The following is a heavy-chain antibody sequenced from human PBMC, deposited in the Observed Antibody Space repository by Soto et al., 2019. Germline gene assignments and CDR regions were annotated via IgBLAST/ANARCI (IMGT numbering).Heavy chain of an antibody. CDR1: GYSFTSHW. CDR3: ARQGASDYDFWSGYSYYYGMDV. V-gene: IGHV5-51*01. D-gene: IGHD3-3*01. CDR2: IYPGDSDT. J-gene: IGHJ6*02. Sequence: GESLKISCKGSGYSFTSHWIGWVRQMPGKGLEWMGIIYPGDSDTRYSPSFQGQVTISADKSISTAYLQWSSLKASDTAMYYCARQGASDYDFWSGYSYYYGMDVWGQGTTVTVSS.